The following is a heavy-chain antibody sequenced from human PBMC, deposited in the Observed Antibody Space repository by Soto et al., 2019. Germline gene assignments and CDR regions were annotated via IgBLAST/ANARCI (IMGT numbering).Heavy chain of an antibody. CDR3: ARHKSSSWDPDYYSYYGMDV. V-gene: IGHV5-51*01. D-gene: IGHD2-2*01. CDR2: IYPGDSDP. Sequence: PGESLKISCTGSGYSFTSYWIGWVRQMPGKGLEWMGIIYPGDSDPRYSPSFQGQVTISADKSTGTAYLQWNSLKASDTAMYYCARHKSSSWDPDYYSYYGMDVWGQGTTVTVSS. J-gene: IGHJ6*02. CDR1: GYSFTSYW.